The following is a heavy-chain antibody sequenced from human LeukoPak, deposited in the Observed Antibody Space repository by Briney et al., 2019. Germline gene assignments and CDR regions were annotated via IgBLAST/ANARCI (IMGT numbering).Heavy chain of an antibody. V-gene: IGHV4-4*02. CDR3: ARVNINNWHSCDY. CDR2: IYHSGSP. D-gene: IGHD1-1*01. CDR1: GGSISSNNW. J-gene: IGHJ4*02. Sequence: SETLSLSCAVSGGSISSNNWWGWVRQPPGKGLEWIGEIYHSGSPNYNPSLKSRVTISVDKSRNHFSLNLSSVTAADTAVYYCARVNINNWHSCDYWGQGTLVTVSS.